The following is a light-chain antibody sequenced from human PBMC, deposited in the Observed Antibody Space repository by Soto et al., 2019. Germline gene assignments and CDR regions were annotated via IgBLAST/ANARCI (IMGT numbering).Light chain of an antibody. J-gene: IGLJ1*01. CDR2: SNN. V-gene: IGLV1-44*01. CDR3: AAWDDSLNGPEYV. CDR1: SSKIGSNT. Sequence: QSALTQPPSASGTPGQRVTISCSGSSSKIGSNTVNWYQRLPGTAPKLLIYSNNQRPSGVPDRFSGSKSGTSASLAISGLQSEDEADYYCAAWDDSLNGPEYVFGTGTKVTVL.